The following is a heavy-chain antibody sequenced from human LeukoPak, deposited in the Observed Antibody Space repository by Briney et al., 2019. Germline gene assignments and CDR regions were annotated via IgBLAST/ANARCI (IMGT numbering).Heavy chain of an antibody. D-gene: IGHD1-26*01. J-gene: IGHJ4*02. CDR3: AGLYGGSYAY. Sequence: GGSLRLSCAASGFTVSSNYMSWVRQAPGKGLEWVSTISDSGGSTFYADSVKGRFTISRDNSKNTLFLQINSLRAEDTAIYYCAGLYGGSYAYWGQGTLVTVSS. CDR2: ISDSGGST. CDR1: GFTVSSNY. V-gene: IGHV3-23*01.